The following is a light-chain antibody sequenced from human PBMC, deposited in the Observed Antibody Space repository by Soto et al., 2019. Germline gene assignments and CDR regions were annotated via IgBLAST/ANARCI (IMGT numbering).Light chain of an antibody. J-gene: IGKJ1*01. Sequence: DIQMTQSPSSLSASVGDRVTITCRASQIISTYLNWYQQRAGLAPRLLIYAASSLQSGVPPRFSGSGSGTDFTLTISSLQPVDFATYFCQQTYSAPPTFGQGTKVDIK. V-gene: IGKV1-39*01. CDR2: AAS. CDR1: QIISTY. CDR3: QQTYSAPPT.